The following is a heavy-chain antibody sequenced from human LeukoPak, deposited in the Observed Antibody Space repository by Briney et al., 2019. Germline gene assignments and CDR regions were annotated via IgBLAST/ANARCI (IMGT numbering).Heavy chain of an antibody. Sequence: ASVKVPCKASGYTFTTYGISWVRQAPGQGLEWMGWISDYNGNTNYAQKLQGRVTMTTDTSTSTAYMELRSLRSDDTAVYYCARARGLGYSNPLDYWGQGTLVTVSS. CDR1: GYTFTTYG. CDR3: ARARGLGYSNPLDY. CDR2: ISDYNGNT. V-gene: IGHV1-18*01. D-gene: IGHD4-11*01. J-gene: IGHJ4*02.